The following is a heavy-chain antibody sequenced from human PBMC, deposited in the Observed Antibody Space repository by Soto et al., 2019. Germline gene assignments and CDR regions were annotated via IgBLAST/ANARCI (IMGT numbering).Heavy chain of an antibody. CDR3: ARGSRIAGLYYGRDM. CDR1: GGSIRSANYY. CDR2: IYYSGST. D-gene: IGHD6-6*01. J-gene: IGHJ6*02. V-gene: IGHV4-39*01. Sequence: SETLSLTCTVTGGSIRSANYYWGWIRQPPGKGLEWIGSIYYSGSTFYSPSLKSRVTISVDTSKNQFSLKLRSVTAADTAVYFCARGSRIAGLYYGRDMWGQGTTVTV.